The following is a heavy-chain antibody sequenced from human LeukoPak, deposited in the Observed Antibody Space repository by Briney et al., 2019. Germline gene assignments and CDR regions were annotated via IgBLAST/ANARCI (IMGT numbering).Heavy chain of an antibody. J-gene: IGHJ3*02. D-gene: IGHD2-2*01. CDR2: IYTSGST. CDR3: ARDHKDPIVVVPAATDAFDI. Sequence: PSETLSLTCTVSGGSISSYYWSWIRRPAGKGLEWIGRIYTSGSTNYNPSLKSRVTMSVDTSKNQFSLKLSSVTAADTAVYYCARDHKDPIVVVPAATDAFDIWGQGTMVTVSS. V-gene: IGHV4-4*07. CDR1: GGSISSYY.